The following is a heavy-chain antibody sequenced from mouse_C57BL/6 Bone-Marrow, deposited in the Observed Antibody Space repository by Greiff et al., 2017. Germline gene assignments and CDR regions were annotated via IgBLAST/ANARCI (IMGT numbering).Heavy chain of an antibody. J-gene: IGHJ4*01. CDR1: GFTFSSYG. V-gene: IGHV5-6*01. CDR3: ARHKPTYYSNYVAMDY. CDR2: ISSGGSYT. Sequence: EVMLVESGGDLVKPGGSLKLSCAASGFTFSSYGMSWVRQTPDKRLEWVATISSGGSYTYYPDSVKGRFTISRDNAKNTLYLQMSSLKSEDTAMYYCARHKPTYYSNYVAMDYWGQGTSVTVSS. D-gene: IGHD2-5*01.